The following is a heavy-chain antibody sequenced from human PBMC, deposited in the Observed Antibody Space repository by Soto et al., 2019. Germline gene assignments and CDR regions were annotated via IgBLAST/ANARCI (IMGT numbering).Heavy chain of an antibody. CDR1: GYSFTSYW. D-gene: IGHD3-3*01. V-gene: IGHV5-51*01. J-gene: IGHJ4*02. Sequence: GESLKISCKGSGYSFTSYWIGWVRQMPGKGLEWMGIIYPGDSDTRYSPSFQGQVTISADKSISTAYLQWSSLKASDTAMYYCARSRYPPGLEWLNYYFDYWGQGTLVTVSS. CDR3: ARSRYPPGLEWLNYYFDY. CDR2: IYPGDSDT.